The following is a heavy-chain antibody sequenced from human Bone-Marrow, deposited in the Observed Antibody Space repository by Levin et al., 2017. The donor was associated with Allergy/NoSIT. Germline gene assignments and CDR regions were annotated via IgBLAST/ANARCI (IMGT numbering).Heavy chain of an antibody. Sequence: GGSLRLSCAASGFRFSTYYMSWVRQAPGKGLEWVASLSGNGDNTHYADSVRGRFTISRDNSKDTVFLQMNSLRVEDTAVYYCTKPSVTRRLYSFYYMEVWGEGTAVTVSS. CDR1: GFRFSTYY. CDR3: TKPSVTRRLYSFYYMEV. J-gene: IGHJ6*03. V-gene: IGHV3-23*01. CDR2: LSGNGDNT. D-gene: IGHD3-3*01.